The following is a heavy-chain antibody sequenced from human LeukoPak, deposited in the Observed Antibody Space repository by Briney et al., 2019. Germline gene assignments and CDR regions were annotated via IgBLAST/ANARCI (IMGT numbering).Heavy chain of an antibody. CDR3: ARGHYYGSGSYYSPCWFDP. CDR2: ISYDGSNK. CDR1: GFTFSSCA. D-gene: IGHD3-10*01. V-gene: IGHV3-30-3*01. Sequence: HPGGSLRLSCAASGFTFSSCAMHWVRQAPGKGLEWVAVISYDGSNKYYADSVKGRFTISRDNSKNTLYLQMNSLRAEDTAVYYCARGHYYGSGSYYSPCWFDPWGQGTLVTVSS. J-gene: IGHJ5*02.